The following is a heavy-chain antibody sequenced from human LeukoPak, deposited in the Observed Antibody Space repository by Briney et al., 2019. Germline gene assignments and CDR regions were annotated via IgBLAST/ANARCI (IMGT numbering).Heavy chain of an antibody. V-gene: IGHV1-69*13. Sequence: ASVKVSCKASGGTFSSYAISWVRQAPGQGLEWMGGIVPIFGTANYAQKFQGRVTITADESTSTAYMELSSLRSEDTAVYYCARDPPLGYCSSTSCGPTYGAFDIWGQGTMVTVSS. CDR3: ARDPPLGYCSSTSCGPTYGAFDI. J-gene: IGHJ3*02. CDR2: IVPIFGTA. CDR1: GGTFSSYA. D-gene: IGHD2-2*01.